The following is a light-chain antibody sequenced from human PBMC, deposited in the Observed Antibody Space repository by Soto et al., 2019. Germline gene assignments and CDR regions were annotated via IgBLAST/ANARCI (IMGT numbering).Light chain of an antibody. CDR1: QNVLYSSNNRNY. J-gene: IGKJ5*01. Sequence: DIVMTQSPDSLAVSLGERATINCKSSQNVLYSSNNRNYLAWYQQKPGQPPKLLIYWASTREFGVPDRFSGSGSRTDFTLTVSSLQAEDVAVYYCQQYYSTPTFGQGTRLEIK. CDR3: QQYYSTPT. CDR2: WAS. V-gene: IGKV4-1*01.